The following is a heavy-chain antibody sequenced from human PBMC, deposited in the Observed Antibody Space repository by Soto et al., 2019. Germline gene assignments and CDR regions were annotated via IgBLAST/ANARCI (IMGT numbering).Heavy chain of an antibody. CDR1: GFTFSSYP. V-gene: IGHV3-30*04. Sequence: QVYLVESGGGVVQPGRSLRLSCAASGFTFSSYPIQWVRQAPGKGLEWVAVITRDGRSEYYTDSVKGRFSISRDSSKNTVYLQMNSLRAEDTAVYYCATGAAYYYDTSHYWGQGTLVTVSS. CDR3: ATGAAYYYDTSHY. CDR2: ITRDGRSE. J-gene: IGHJ4*02. D-gene: IGHD3-22*01.